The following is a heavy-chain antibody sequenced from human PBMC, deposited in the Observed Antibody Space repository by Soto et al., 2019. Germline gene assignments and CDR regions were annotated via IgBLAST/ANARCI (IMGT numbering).Heavy chain of an antibody. CDR1: GYSIISDYY. D-gene: IGHD1-26*01. CDR2: KYHSGST. CDR3: ARGVLGATTYFDY. Sequence: SESLSLTCAVSGYSIISDYYCCCVRQPPGKGLEWIASKYHSGSTYYNPSLKSRVTISVDTSKNQLSLKLSSVTAADTAVYYCARGVLGATTYFDYWGQGTLVTVSS. J-gene: IGHJ4*02. V-gene: IGHV4-38-2*01.